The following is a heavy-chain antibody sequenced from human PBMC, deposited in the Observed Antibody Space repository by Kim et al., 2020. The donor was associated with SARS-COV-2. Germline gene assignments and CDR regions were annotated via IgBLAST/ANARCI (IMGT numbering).Heavy chain of an antibody. CDR1: GGTFSSYA. CDR2: IIPIFGTA. J-gene: IGHJ6*02. CDR3: ARDGVLLWFGDHIGYYGMDV. Sequence: SVKVSCKASGGTFSSYAISWVRQAPGQGLEWMGGIIPIFGTANYAQKFQGRVTITADESTSTAYMELSSLRSEDTAVYYCARDGVLLWFGDHIGYYGMDVWGQGTTVTVSS. D-gene: IGHD3-10*01. V-gene: IGHV1-69*13.